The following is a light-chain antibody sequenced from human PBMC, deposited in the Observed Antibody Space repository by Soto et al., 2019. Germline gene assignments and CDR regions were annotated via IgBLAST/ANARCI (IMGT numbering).Light chain of an antibody. CDR3: CSYAGPG. Sequence: QSALTQPASVSGSPGQSITISCTGTSSDVGSYNLVSWYQQHPGKAPKLMIYEVSKRPSGVSNRFSGSKSGNTASLTISGLQAEDEADYYCCSYAGPGLGGGTKLTVL. V-gene: IGLV2-23*02. CDR2: EVS. CDR1: SSDVGSYNL. J-gene: IGLJ2*01.